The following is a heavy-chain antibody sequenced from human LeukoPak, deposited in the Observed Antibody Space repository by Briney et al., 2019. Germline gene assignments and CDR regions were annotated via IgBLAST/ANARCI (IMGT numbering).Heavy chain of an antibody. CDR2: IYYSGST. Sequence: SSETLSLTCTVSGGSISSSTYYWGWIRQPPGKGLEWIGSIYYSGSTYYNSPLKSRVTISVDTSKNQFSLKLNSVTAADTAVYYCARTYSSSSNDAFEIWGQGTMVTVSS. CDR3: ARTYSSSSNDAFEI. J-gene: IGHJ3*02. D-gene: IGHD6-6*01. V-gene: IGHV4-39*01. CDR1: GGSISSSTYY.